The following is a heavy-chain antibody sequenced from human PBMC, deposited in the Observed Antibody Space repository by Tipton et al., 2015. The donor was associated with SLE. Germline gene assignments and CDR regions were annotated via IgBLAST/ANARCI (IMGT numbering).Heavy chain of an antibody. D-gene: IGHD1-14*01. J-gene: IGHJ3*02. V-gene: IGHV3-9*01. Sequence: SLRLSCVGSGFTFDGFAMHWVRQAPGKGLEWVSGISWDSENIGYEDSVKGRFTISRDNAKNSLYLQMNSLRAEDTALYYCARTNSGGAFDIWGQGTMVTVSS. CDR2: ISWDSENI. CDR1: GFTFDGFA. CDR3: ARTNSGGAFDI.